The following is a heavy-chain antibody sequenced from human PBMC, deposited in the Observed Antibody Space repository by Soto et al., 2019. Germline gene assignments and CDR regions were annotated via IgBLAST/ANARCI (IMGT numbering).Heavy chain of an antibody. CDR1: GFTFSSYA. V-gene: IGHV3-64*02. CDR2: ISSNGGST. D-gene: IGHD3-10*01. J-gene: IGHJ6*02. CDR3: ARELLVLWFGELFQGPMDV. Sequence: GASVKVSCKASGFTFSSYAMHWVRQAPGKGLEYVSAISSNGGSTYYADSVKGRFTISRDNSKNTLYLQMGGLRAEDMAVYYCARELLVLWFGELFQGPMDVWGQGTTVTVSS.